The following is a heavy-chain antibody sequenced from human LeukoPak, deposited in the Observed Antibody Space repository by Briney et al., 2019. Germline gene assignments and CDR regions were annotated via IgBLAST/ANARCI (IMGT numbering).Heavy chain of an antibody. CDR2: ISGSGGST. CDR1: GFPFSSYA. V-gene: IGHV3-23*01. CDR3: AKGGMYLDYFDY. Sequence: GGPLRLSCAASGFPFSSYAMSWFRQAPGRGLEGASAISGSGGSTYYADSVKGRFTISRDNSKNTLYLQMNSLRAEDTAVYYCAKGGMYLDYFDYWGQGTLVTVSS. J-gene: IGHJ4*02. D-gene: IGHD1-26*01.